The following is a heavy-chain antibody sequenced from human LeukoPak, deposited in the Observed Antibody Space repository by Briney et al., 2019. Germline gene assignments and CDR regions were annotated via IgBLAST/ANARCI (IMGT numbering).Heavy chain of an antibody. CDR3: ARDRVLRFFGQFDP. J-gene: IGHJ5*02. V-gene: IGHV4-31*03. Sequence: SETLSLTCTVSGGSISSGGYYWSWIRQHPGKGLEWIGYIYYSGSTYYNPSLKSRVTISVDTSKNQLSLKLSSVTAADTAVYYCARDRVLRFFGQFDPWGQGTLVTVSS. CDR1: GGSISSGGYY. D-gene: IGHD3-3*01. CDR2: IYYSGST.